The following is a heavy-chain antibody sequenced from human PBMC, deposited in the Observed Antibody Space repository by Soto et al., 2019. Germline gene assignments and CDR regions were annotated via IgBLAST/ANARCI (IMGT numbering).Heavy chain of an antibody. D-gene: IGHD3-9*01. CDR3: ANIRTTDDSDWDGMGV. CDR2: IRATEDRT. CDR1: GFTFNTYH. J-gene: IGHJ6*02. Sequence: PGESLRPSCAASGFTFNTYHIVWVRQAPGKGLEPVSSIRATEDRTYYDHYVKGRYTITRDKSKKTLYLQKNSLRAEDTVVYYCANIRTTDDSDWDGMGVWGQGAAVTVSS. V-gene: IGHV3-23*01.